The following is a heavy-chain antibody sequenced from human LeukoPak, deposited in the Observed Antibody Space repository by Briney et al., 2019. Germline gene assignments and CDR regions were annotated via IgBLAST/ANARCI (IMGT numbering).Heavy chain of an antibody. D-gene: IGHD3-22*01. CDR1: GFTFSNYG. Sequence: PGGSLRLSCAASGFTFSNYGMHWVRQAPGKGLEWVSYISSSSSTIYYADSVKGRFTISRDNAKNSLYLQMNSLRDEDTAVYYCAKDSDYYHSSGYYYAYFQHWGQGTLVTVSS. CDR2: ISSSSSTI. CDR3: AKDSDYYHSSGYYYAYFQH. V-gene: IGHV3-48*02. J-gene: IGHJ1*01.